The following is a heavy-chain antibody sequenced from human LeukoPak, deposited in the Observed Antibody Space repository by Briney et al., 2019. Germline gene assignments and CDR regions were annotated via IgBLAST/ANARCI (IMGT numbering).Heavy chain of an antibody. J-gene: IGHJ4*02. CDR2: IYTSGIT. V-gene: IGHV4-4*07. CDR3: ARDVPYYYDSSGYYLFDY. CDR1: GGSISSYY. D-gene: IGHD3-22*01. Sequence: PSETLSLTCTVSGGSISSYYWSWVRQPAGKGLEWIGRIYTSGITNYNPSLKGRVTMSVDTSKNQFSLKLSSVTAADTAVYYCARDVPYYYDSSGYYLFDYWGQGTLVTVSS.